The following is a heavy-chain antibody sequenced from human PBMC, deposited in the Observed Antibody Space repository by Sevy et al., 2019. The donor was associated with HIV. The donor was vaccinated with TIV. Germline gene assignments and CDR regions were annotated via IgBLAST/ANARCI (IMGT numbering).Heavy chain of an antibody. D-gene: IGHD5-12*01. V-gene: IGHV3-33*01. Sequence: GGSLRLSCAASGFTFSMYGMHWVRQAPGKGLEWVALIWYDGSNKYYVDSVKGRFTISRDNSKNTLYLQMNSLRAEDTAVYYCAREGGYTDQGMDVWGQGTTVTVSS. CDR2: IWYDGSNK. CDR3: AREGGYTDQGMDV. CDR1: GFTFSMYG. J-gene: IGHJ6*02.